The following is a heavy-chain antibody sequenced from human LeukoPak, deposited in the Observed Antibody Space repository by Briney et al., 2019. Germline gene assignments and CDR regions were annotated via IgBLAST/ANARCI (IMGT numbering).Heavy chain of an antibody. D-gene: IGHD3-10*01. Sequence: SETLSLTCTVSGGSISSDYWQWIRQPPGEGLEWIGYIYNSGSNNYNPSLKSRVTISIDMSKNQFSLKLTSVTAADTAVYYCATRGYWGQGTLVTVSS. V-gene: IGHV4-59*08. CDR2: IYNSGSN. J-gene: IGHJ4*02. CDR3: ATRGY. CDR1: GGSISSDY.